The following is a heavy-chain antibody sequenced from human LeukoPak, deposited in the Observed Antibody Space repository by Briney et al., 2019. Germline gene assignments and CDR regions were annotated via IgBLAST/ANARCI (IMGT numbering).Heavy chain of an antibody. D-gene: IGHD2-2*01. CDR3: ARHDSCSSTSCYFDY. Sequence: PGESLKISCKGSGYSFTSFWIGWVRQMPGKGLEWMGIIYPGDSDTRYSPSFQGQVAISADKSINTADLQWSSLKASDTAMYYCARHDSCSSTSCYFDYWGQGTLVTVSS. V-gene: IGHV5-51*01. J-gene: IGHJ4*02. CDR1: GYSFTSFW. CDR2: IYPGDSDT.